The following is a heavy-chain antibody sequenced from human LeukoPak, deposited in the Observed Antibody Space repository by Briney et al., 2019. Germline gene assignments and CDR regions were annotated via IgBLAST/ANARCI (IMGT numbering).Heavy chain of an antibody. J-gene: IGHJ4*02. Sequence: GGSLRLSCAASGFSFGNYWMKWVRQDPVKGLEWVANINEDGSEKYYVDSVRGRFTISRDNAKNSLYLQMNSLRTEDTAVYYCARGGVRRGYYDYWGQGTLVTVSS. CDR3: ARGGVRRGYYDY. D-gene: IGHD1-14*01. CDR1: GFSFGNYW. V-gene: IGHV3-7*01. CDR2: INEDGSEK.